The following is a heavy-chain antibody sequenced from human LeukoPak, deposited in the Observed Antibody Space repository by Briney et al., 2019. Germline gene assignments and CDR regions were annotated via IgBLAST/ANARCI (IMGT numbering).Heavy chain of an antibody. V-gene: IGHV3-23*01. D-gene: IGHD3-10*01. J-gene: IGHJ4*02. CDR2: ISGSGGST. CDR1: GFTFHNYG. Sequence: AGGSLRLSCAASGFTFHNYGMSWVRQGPGKGLEWVSGISGSGGSTYYADSVRGRFTISRDNSKNTLYLQMNSLRAEDTAVYYCAKDDYSGSGGYTFDYWGQGTLVPVSS. CDR3: AKDDYSGSGGYTFDY.